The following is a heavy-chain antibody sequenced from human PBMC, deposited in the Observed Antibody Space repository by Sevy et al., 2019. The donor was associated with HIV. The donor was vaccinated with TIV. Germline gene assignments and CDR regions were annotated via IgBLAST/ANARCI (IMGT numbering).Heavy chain of an antibody. J-gene: IGHJ6*02. V-gene: IGHV3-21*01. Sequence: GGSLRLSCAASGFTFSSYSMNWVRQAPGKGLEWVSSISSSSSYIYYADSVKGRFTISRENAKNSLYLQMNSLRAEDTAEYYCARELTTAVTAKGNYYYGMDVWGQGTTVTVSS. CDR1: GFTFSSYS. D-gene: IGHD4-17*01. CDR3: ARELTTAVTAKGNYYYGMDV. CDR2: ISSSSSYI.